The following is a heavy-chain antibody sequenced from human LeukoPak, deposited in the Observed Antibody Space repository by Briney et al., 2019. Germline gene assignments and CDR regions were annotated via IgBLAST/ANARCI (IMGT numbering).Heavy chain of an antibody. Sequence: ASVKVSCKVSGYTLTVLSMHWVRQAPGKGLEWMGGIDPKGGETIYAQKFQGRVTVTEDTSTDTAYMELSSLRSEDTAVYYCATSPRVAVAGRQYYFDYWGQGTLVTVSS. CDR1: GYTLTVLS. CDR2: IDPKGGET. CDR3: ATSPRVAVAGRQYYFDY. D-gene: IGHD6-19*01. J-gene: IGHJ4*02. V-gene: IGHV1-24*01.